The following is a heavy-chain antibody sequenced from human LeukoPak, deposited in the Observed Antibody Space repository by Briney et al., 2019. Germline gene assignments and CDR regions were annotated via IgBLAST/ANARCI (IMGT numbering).Heavy chain of an antibody. CDR2: ISSSSSYV. V-gene: IGHV3-21*01. J-gene: IGHJ4*02. Sequence: GGSLRLSCAASGFTFSSYSMNWVRQAPGKGLEWVSSISSSSSYVYYADSVKGRFTISRDTATNSLYLQMNSLRAEDTAVYYCARGPTPGEPPHYWGQGTLVTVSS. D-gene: IGHD4-17*01. CDR3: ARGPTPGEPPHY. CDR1: GFTFSSYS.